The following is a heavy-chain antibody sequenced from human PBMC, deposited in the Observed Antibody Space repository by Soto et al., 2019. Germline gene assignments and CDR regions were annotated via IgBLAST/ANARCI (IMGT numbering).Heavy chain of an antibody. CDR2: MSNDGSKK. Sequence: GGSLRLSCAASGFSFSSYGMHWVRQAPGKGLEWVTVMSNDGSKKNYADSVKGRFTISRDNSNNTLYLQMNNLRPEDTAVYYCAKDRARYGGLYYFDYWGQGTLVTVSS. CDR3: AKDRARYGGLYYFDY. V-gene: IGHV3-30*18. J-gene: IGHJ4*02. D-gene: IGHD1-26*01. CDR1: GFSFSSYG.